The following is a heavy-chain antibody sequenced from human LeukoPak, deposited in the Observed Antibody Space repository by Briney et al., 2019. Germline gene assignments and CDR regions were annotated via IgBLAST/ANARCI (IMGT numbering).Heavy chain of an antibody. CDR2: ISPYNGDT. D-gene: IGHD5-12*01. Sequence: ASVKVSCKASGYTFTGYGISWVRQAPGQGLEWMGWISPYNGDTNYAQKLQGRVTVTMDTSTTTVYMELGSLTSDDTAMYYCARRPGYDRRLSSLVLWGQGTLVTVSS. J-gene: IGHJ4*02. CDR3: ARRPGYDRRLSSLVL. CDR1: GYTFTGYG. V-gene: IGHV1-18*01.